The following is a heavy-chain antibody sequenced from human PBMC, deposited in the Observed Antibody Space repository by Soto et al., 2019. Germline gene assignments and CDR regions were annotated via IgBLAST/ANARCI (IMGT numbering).Heavy chain of an antibody. CDR3: ARDDNWADY. D-gene: IGHD1-1*01. J-gene: IGHJ4*02. Sequence: QVQLVQSGAEVKKPGASVKVSCKASGYTFTTSAMHWVRQAPGQRLEWMGWINAANGNTKYSQKFQGRVTISRDTSASTAFMELSSLRPEDTAVYYCARDDNWADYWGQGTLVTVSS. V-gene: IGHV1-3*01. CDR1: GYTFTTSA. CDR2: INAANGNT.